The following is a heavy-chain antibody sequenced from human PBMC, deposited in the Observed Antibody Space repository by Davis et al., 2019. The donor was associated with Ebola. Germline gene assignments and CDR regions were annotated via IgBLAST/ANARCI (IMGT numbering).Heavy chain of an antibody. CDR1: GFTFSRYP. J-gene: IGHJ4*02. Sequence: GESLKLSCTASGFTFSRYPMHWVRQAPGKGLEWLAVISDDGDNKLYTDSVKGRFIISRDNSKNTVYLLMNSLRPNDTAVYYCACLDSSAFDPFDHWGQGTLVTVSS. CDR2: ISDDGDNK. CDR3: ACLDSSAFDPFDH. D-gene: IGHD3-22*01. V-gene: IGHV3-30-3*01.